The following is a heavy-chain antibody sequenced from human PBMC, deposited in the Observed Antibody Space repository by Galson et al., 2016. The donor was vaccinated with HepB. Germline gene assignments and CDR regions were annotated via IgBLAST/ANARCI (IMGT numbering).Heavy chain of an antibody. CDR1: GFTFSSHG. V-gene: IGHV3-33*01. CDR3: ARDRGVESGGSWYSTYFDY. J-gene: IGHJ4*02. CDR2: IWSGGYNE. D-gene: IGHD2-15*01. Sequence: SLRLSCAASGFTFSSHGMHWVRQAPGKGLEWVSLIWSGGYNEWYADSVKGRFTNSRDNSKNTLYLEMDGLRAEDTAVYYCARDRGVESGGSWYSTYFDYWGQGTLVTVSS.